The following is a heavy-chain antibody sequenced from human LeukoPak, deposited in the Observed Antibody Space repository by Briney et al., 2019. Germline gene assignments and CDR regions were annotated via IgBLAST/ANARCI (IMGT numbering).Heavy chain of an antibody. D-gene: IGHD2/OR15-2a*01. V-gene: IGHV4-59*08. J-gene: IGHJ4*02. CDR2: IYYSGNT. CDR3: AGLLGLNIRSYFDY. CDR1: GGSISSYY. Sequence: SETLSLTSTVSGGSISSYYWSWIRQPPGKGLEWIGYIYYSGNTNYNPSLKSRVTISVDTSKNQFSLKLTSVTAADTAVYYCAGLLGLNIRSYFDYWGQGTLVTVSS.